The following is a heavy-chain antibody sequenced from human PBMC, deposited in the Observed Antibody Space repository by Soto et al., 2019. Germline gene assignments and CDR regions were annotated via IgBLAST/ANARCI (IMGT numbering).Heavy chain of an antibody. CDR1: GYTFTSYG. D-gene: IGHD6-25*01. J-gene: IGHJ4*02. CDR3: ARDTGSGEEFDN. V-gene: IGHV1-18*01. CDR2: ISAYNGNT. Sequence: QVPLVQSGAEVKKPGASVKVSCKASGYTFTSYGISWVRQAPGHGLKWMGWISAYNGNTNYAQKLQGRVTMTTDTSRSTADLELRSLRSDDTAVYYCARDTGSGEEFDNWGQGTLVTVSS.